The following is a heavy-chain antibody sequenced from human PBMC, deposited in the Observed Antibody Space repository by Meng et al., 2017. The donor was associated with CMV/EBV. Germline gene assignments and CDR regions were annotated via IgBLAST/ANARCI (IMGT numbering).Heavy chain of an antibody. CDR1: GFTFDSYS. J-gene: IGHJ6*02. Sequence: GESLKISCAASGFTFDSYSMNWVRQAPGEGLEWVSYISSNSSTIYYADSVKGRFTISRDNAKNSLYLQMNSLRAEDTAVYYCAREDIVVIPAASYYGMDVWGQGTTVTVSS. V-gene: IGHV3-48*04. CDR3: AREDIVVIPAASYYGMDV. D-gene: IGHD2-2*01. CDR2: ISSNSSTI.